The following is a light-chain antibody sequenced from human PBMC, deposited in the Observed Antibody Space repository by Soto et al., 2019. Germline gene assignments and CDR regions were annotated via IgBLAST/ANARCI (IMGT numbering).Light chain of an antibody. Sequence: DIVMTQSPDSLAVSLGERATIDCKSSQSVLYDSYNKNYLAWYQQKPGQPPKLLFYWASTRESGVPDRFSGSGSGSDFTLTISSLQAEDVAVYYCQQYYTTPPTFGQGTKVEIK. CDR2: WAS. V-gene: IGKV4-1*01. CDR1: QSVLYDSYNKNY. J-gene: IGKJ1*01. CDR3: QQYYTTPPT.